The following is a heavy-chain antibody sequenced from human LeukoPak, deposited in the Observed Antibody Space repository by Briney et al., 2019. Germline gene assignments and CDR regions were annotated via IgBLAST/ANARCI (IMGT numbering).Heavy chain of an antibody. V-gene: IGHV4-59*12. J-gene: IGHJ4*02. CDR3: ARLYYYESSGLYYFDY. Sequence: PSETLSLTCAVSGGSISSYYWSWIRQPPGKGLEWIGYIYYSGNTKYNPSLESRVTMSVDTSKNQFSLKLSSVTAADTAVYYCARLYYYESSGLYYFDYWGQGTLVTVSS. D-gene: IGHD3-22*01. CDR2: IYYSGNT. CDR1: GGSISSYY.